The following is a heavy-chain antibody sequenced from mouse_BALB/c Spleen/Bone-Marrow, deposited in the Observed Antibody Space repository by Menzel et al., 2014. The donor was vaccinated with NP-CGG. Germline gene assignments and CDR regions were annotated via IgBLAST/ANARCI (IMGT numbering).Heavy chain of an antibody. CDR2: ISSGGSYT. D-gene: IGHD1-1*01. CDR1: GFTFSTYA. V-gene: IGHV5-9-4*01. J-gene: IGHJ3*01. CDR3: ARDGYGNSD. Sequence: EVKLVESGGGLVKPGGSLKLSCAASGFTFSTYAMSWVRQSPEKRLEWVAEISSGGSYTYYPDTVTGRFTISRDNAKNTLYLEMSTLRSEDTAMYYCARDGYGNSDWGQGTLVTVSA.